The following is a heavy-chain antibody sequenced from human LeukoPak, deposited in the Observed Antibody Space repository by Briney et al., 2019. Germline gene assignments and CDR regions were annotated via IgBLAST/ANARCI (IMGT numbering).Heavy chain of an antibody. CDR1: GFTFSSYW. CDR3: ARTPYSSSWTLGY. D-gene: IGHD6-13*01. V-gene: IGHV3-74*01. Sequence: GGFLRLSCAASGFTFSSYWMHWVRQAPGKGLVWVSRINSDGSSTSYADSVKGRFTISRDNAKNTLYLQMNSLRAEDTAVYYCARTPYSSSWTLGYWGQGTLVTVSS. J-gene: IGHJ4*02. CDR2: INSDGSST.